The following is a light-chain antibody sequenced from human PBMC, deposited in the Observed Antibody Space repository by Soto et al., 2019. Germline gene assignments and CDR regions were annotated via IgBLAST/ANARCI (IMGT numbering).Light chain of an antibody. CDR1: SSDVGTYNL. Sequence: QSALPQPASVSGSPGQAITISCTGSSSDVGTYNLVSWYQQHPGEAPKLMIYEVTKRPSGVSYRFSGSKSGNTASLTISGLQAEDEADYYCCSYAGSSYVFGTGTKVTVL. V-gene: IGLV2-23*02. J-gene: IGLJ1*01. CDR2: EVT. CDR3: CSYAGSSYV.